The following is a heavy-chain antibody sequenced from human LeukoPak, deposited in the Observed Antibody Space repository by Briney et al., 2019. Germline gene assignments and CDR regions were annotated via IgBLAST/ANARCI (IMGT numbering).Heavy chain of an antibody. J-gene: IGHJ4*02. CDR1: GFDFSSNW. V-gene: IGHV3-33*08. D-gene: IGHD2-15*01. CDR2: IWYDGSNK. Sequence: GGSLRLSCAASGFDFSSNWMHWVRQAPGKGLDWVAIIWYDGSNKYYADSVKGRFIISKDNSKNTLYLQMNSLRAEDTAVYYCATHHSTKGFDYWGQGTLVTVSS. CDR3: ATHHSTKGFDY.